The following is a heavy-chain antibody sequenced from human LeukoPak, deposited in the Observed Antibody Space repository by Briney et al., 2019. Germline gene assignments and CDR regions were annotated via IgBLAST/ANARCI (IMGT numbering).Heavy chain of an antibody. CDR3: ARQTGSGLFILP. CDR1: GGSISSSNSY. V-gene: IGHV4-39*01. Sequence: TSETLSLTCTVSGGSISSSNSYWGWIRQPPGKGLEWIGSIYYSGNTYYNASLKSQVSISIDTSKNQFSLKLTSVTAADTAVYYCARQTGSGLFILPGGQGTLVTVSS. D-gene: IGHD3/OR15-3a*01. CDR2: IYYSGNT. J-gene: IGHJ4*02.